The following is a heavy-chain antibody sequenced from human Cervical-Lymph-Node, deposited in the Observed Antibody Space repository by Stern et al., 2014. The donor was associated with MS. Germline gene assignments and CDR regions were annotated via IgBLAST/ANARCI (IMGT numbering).Heavy chain of an antibody. CDR3: ARDARFTIFGVVVGIDY. V-gene: IGHV1-18*01. D-gene: IGHD3-3*01. CDR2: ISAYNGNT. Sequence: QVQLVQSGAEVKKPGASVKVSCKASGYTFTSYGISWVRQAPGQGLEWMGWISAYNGNTNYAQKLQGRVTMTTDTSTSTAYMELRSLRSDDTAVYYCARDARFTIFGVVVGIDYWGQGTLVTVSS. J-gene: IGHJ4*02. CDR1: GYTFTSYG.